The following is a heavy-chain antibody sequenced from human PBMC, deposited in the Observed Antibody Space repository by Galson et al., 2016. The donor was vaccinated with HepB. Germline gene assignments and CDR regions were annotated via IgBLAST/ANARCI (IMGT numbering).Heavy chain of an antibody. D-gene: IGHD6-19*01. Sequence: SVKVSCKASGGTFRNYAISWVRQAPGQGLEWMGGIIPIYGTTNYAQKSQGRVTITADESTSTAYMDLSSLRFEDTALYYCARGGDSSGWCEVIFWGQGTLVTVSS. CDR3: ARGGDSSGWCEVIF. CDR2: IIPIYGTT. J-gene: IGHJ4*02. CDR1: GGTFRNYA. V-gene: IGHV1-69*13.